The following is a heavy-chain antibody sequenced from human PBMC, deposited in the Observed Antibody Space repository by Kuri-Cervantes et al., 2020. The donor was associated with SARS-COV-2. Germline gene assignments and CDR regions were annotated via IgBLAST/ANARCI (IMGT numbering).Heavy chain of an antibody. CDR2: INWNGGST. D-gene: IGHD2-2*01. V-gene: IGHV3-20*04. CDR3: AREGDIVVVPAVYFDY. J-gene: IGHJ4*02. CDR1: GFTFSSYW. Sequence: GESLKISCAASGFTFSSYWMSWVRQAPGKGLEWVSGINWNGGSTGYADSVKGRITISRDNAKNSLYLQMNSLRAEDTAVYYCAREGDIVVVPAVYFDYWGQGTLVTVSS.